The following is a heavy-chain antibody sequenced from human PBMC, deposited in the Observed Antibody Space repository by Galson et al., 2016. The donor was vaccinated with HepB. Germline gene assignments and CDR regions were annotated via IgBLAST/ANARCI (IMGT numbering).Heavy chain of an antibody. D-gene: IGHD4-23*01. CDR3: TRGVTPWD. V-gene: IGHV3-7*03. Sequence: SLRLSCAASGFTFSNFWMTWIRQARGKGLEWVANIKQDGSEKNYVDSVKGRFTISRDNMKNSLFLQMHSLRADDTAMYYCTRGVTPWDWGQGTLVAVSS. CDR2: IKQDGSEK. CDR1: GFTFSNFW. J-gene: IGHJ4*02.